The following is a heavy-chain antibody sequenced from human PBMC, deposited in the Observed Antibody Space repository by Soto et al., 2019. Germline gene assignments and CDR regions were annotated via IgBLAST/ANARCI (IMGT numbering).Heavy chain of an antibody. CDR1: GFTFSTFA. J-gene: IGHJ4*02. D-gene: IGHD3-22*01. V-gene: IGHV3-30-3*01. Sequence: GGSLRLSCAASGFTFSTFAMHWVRQAPGKGLDWVAVISYDGSNKYYADSVKGRFTISRDNSKNSLYLQMNSLRAEDTAVYYCARGLRNYYDRSGLHYWGQGTLVTVSS. CDR2: ISYDGSNK. CDR3: ARGLRNYYDRSGLHY.